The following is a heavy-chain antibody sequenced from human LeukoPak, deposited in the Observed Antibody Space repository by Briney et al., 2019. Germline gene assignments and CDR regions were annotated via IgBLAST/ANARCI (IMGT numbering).Heavy chain of an antibody. D-gene: IGHD5-18*01. CDR3: ATAVSDTAMVTLDY. J-gene: IGHJ4*02. CDR2: FDPEDGET. Sequence: ASVKVSCKVSGYTLTELSMHWVRQAPGKGLEWMRGFDPEDGETIYAQKFQGRVTMTEDTSTDTAYMELSSLRSEDTAVYYCATAVSDTAMVTLDYWGQGTLVTVSS. V-gene: IGHV1-24*01. CDR1: GYTLTELS.